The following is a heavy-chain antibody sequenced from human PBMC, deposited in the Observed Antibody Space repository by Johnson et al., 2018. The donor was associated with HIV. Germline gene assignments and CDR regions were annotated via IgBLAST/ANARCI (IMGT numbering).Heavy chain of an antibody. J-gene: IGHJ3*02. CDR2: ISYDGTNK. Sequence: QEQLVESGGGLVQPGGSLRLSCAASGITVSSNYMSWVRQAPGKGLEWVAVISYDGTNKYYPDSVKGRFTISRDNAKNNLYLQMNSLKTEDTAVYYCLVAPNAFDIWGQGTMVTVSS. CDR3: LVAPNAFDI. D-gene: IGHD5-12*01. CDR1: GITVSSNY. V-gene: IGHV3-30*14.